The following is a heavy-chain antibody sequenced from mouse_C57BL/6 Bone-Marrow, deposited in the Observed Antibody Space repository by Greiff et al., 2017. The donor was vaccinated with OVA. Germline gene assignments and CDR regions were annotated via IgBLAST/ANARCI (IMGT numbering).Heavy chain of an antibody. V-gene: IGHV1-80*01. J-gene: IGHJ2*01. CDR2: IYPGDGDI. CDR1: GYAFSNYW. CDR3: ARGAY. Sequence: QVHVKQSGAALVTPGASVKISCTASGYAFSNYWMNWVKQRPGKGLEWIGQIYPGDGDINYNGKFKGKATLTADKSSSTAYMQFSSLTSEDSAVYFCARGAYWGQGTTLTVSS.